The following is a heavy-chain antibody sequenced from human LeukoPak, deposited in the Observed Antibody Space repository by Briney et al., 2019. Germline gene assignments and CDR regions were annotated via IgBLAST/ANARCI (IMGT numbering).Heavy chain of an antibody. CDR2: IYYSGST. Sequence: SETLSLTCTVSGGFISGSHWSWIRQPPGKGLEWIGYIYYSGSTNYNPSLKSRVTISVDTSKNQFSLKLTSVIAEDTAVYYCARHSARRDFDLWGRGTLVTVSS. CDR3: ARHSARRDFDL. V-gene: IGHV4-59*08. D-gene: IGHD6-25*01. CDR1: GGFISGSH. J-gene: IGHJ2*01.